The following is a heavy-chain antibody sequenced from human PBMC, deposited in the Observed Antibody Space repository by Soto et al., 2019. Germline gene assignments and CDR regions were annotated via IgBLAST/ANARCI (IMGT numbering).Heavy chain of an antibody. V-gene: IGHV1-69*02. CDR3: ASPFHCSSTSCYTRFDY. Sequence: QVQLVQSGAEVKKPGSSVKVSCKASGGTFSSYTISWVRQAPGQGLEWMGRIIPILGIANYAQKFQGRVTITADKSTSTGYMELSSLRSEDTAVYYCASPFHCSSTSCYTRFDYWGQGTLVTVSS. CDR2: IIPILGIA. J-gene: IGHJ4*02. CDR1: GGTFSSYT. D-gene: IGHD2-2*02.